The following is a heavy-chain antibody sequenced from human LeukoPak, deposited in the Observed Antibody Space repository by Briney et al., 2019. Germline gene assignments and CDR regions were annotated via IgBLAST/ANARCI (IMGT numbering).Heavy chain of an antibody. CDR2: ISSSGSTI. D-gene: IGHD3-22*01. Sequence: PGGSLRLSCAASGFTFSDYYMSWIRQAPGKGLEWVSYISSSGSTIYYADSVKGRFTISRDNAKNSLYLQMNSQRAEDTAVYYCARGLGVGDFFRWDYYDSSGLSGVDVWGKGTTVTVSS. V-gene: IGHV3-11*04. CDR3: ARGLGVGDFFRWDYYDSSGLSGVDV. CDR1: GFTFSDYY. J-gene: IGHJ6*04.